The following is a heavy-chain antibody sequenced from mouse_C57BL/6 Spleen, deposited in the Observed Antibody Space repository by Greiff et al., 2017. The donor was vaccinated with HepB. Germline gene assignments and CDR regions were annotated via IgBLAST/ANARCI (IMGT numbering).Heavy chain of an antibody. CDR2: IYPGSGST. CDR1: GYTFTSYW. J-gene: IGHJ3*01. CDR3: ARSQTAQATRFAY. Sequence: QVQLKQPGAELVKPGASVKMSCKASGYTFTSYWITWVKQRPGQGLEWIGDIYPGSGSTNYNEKFKSKATLTVDTSSSTAYMQLSSLTYEDSAVYYCARSQTAQATRFAYWGQGTLVTVSA. V-gene: IGHV1-55*01. D-gene: IGHD3-2*02.